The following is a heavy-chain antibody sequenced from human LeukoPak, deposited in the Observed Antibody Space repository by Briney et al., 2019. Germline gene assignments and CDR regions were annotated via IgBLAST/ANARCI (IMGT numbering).Heavy chain of an antibody. CDR1: GFTFSSYW. V-gene: IGHV3-7*01. CDR2: IKKDVSEK. CDR3: ARDPYSGNYGNYYYYYMDV. J-gene: IGHJ6*03. Sequence: GGSLRLSCAASGFTFSSYWMSWVRQAPGKGLEWVANIKKDVSEKYYVDSVKGRFTISRDNAKNSLYLQMNSLGPEDTAVYYCARDPYSGNYGNYYYYYMDVWGKGTTVTISS. D-gene: IGHD1-26*01.